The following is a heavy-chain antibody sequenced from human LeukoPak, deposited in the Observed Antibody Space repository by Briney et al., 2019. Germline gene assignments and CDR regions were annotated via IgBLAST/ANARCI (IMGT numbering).Heavy chain of an antibody. J-gene: IGHJ6*02. V-gene: IGHV3-15*07. CDR1: GFTFSNAW. CDR2: IKSKTDGGTT. CDR3: TTDRLSDFWSGYNPINYYGMDV. Sequence: GGSLRLSCAASGFTFSNAWMNWVRQAPGKGLEWVGRIKSKTDGGTTDYAAPVKGRFTISRDDSKNTLYLQTNSLKTEDTAVYYCTTDRLSDFWSGYNPINYYGMDVWGQGTTVTVSS. D-gene: IGHD3-3*01.